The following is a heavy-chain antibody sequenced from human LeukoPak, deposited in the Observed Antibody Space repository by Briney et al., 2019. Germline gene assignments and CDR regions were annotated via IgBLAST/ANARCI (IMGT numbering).Heavy chain of an antibody. CDR1: GGTFSSYA. Sequence: ASVRVSCKASGGTFSSYAISWVRQAPGQGLEWMGGIIPIFGTANYAQKFQGRITITADESTSTAYMELSSLRSEDTAVYYCARGDIEVVPAVGAQYGYMDVWGKGTTVTISS. CDR2: IIPIFGTA. V-gene: IGHV1-69*13. CDR3: ARGDIEVVPAVGAQYGYMDV. J-gene: IGHJ6*03. D-gene: IGHD2-2*01.